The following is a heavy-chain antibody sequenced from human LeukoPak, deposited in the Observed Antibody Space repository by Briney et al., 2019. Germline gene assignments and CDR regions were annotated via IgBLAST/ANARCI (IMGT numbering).Heavy chain of an antibody. D-gene: IGHD3-3*01. Sequence: SQTLSLTCSVSGGSISSGDYYWSWIRQPPGKGLEWIGEINHSGSTNYNPSLKSRVTISVGTSKNQFSLKLSSVTAADTAVYYCERGRRITIFGVVPPRGEYFQHWGQGTLVTVSS. CDR1: GGSISSGDYY. CDR3: ERGRRITIFGVVPPRGEYFQH. J-gene: IGHJ1*01. CDR2: INHSGST. V-gene: IGHV4-30-2*01.